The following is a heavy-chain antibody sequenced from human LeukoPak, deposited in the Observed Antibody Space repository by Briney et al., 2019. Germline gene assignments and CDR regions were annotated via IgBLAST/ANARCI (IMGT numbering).Heavy chain of an antibody. CDR3: ARVRGGECGYEKSFDP. V-gene: IGHV6-1*01. D-gene: IGHD3-10*01. Sequence: QTLSVTCAISGERVSSNSAAWNWIRQSPSRGLEWLGRPYYRSKWYYEYAVSVKSRININSDTSKNQCSLQLESVTSEETAVYYCARVRGGECGYEKSFDPWGQGTLVTVSS. CDR2: PYYRSKWYY. CDR1: GERVSSNSAA. J-gene: IGHJ5*02.